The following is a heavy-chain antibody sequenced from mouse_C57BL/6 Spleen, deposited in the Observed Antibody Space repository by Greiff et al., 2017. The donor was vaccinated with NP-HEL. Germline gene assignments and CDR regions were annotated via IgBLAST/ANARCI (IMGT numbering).Heavy chain of an antibody. V-gene: IGHV1-5*01. D-gene: IGHD4-1*01. Sequence: EVQLQQSGTVLARPGASVKMSCKTSGYTFTSYWMHWVKQRPGQGLEWIGAIYPGNSDTSYNQKFKGKAKLTAVTSASTAYMELSSLTNEDSAVYYCTRGNWDEYYFDYWGQGTTLTVSS. J-gene: IGHJ2*01. CDR3: TRGNWDEYYFDY. CDR2: IYPGNSDT. CDR1: GYTFTSYW.